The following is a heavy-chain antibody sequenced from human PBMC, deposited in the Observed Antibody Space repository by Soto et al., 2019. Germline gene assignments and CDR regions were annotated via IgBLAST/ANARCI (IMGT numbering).Heavy chain of an antibody. CDR3: ATIAAAGRGHWFDP. CDR2: IIPIFGTA. J-gene: IGHJ5*02. D-gene: IGHD6-13*01. Sequence: QVQLVQSGAEVKKPGSSVKVSCKASGGTFSSYAISWVRQAPGQGLEWMGGIIPIFGTANYAQKFQGRVTITADESTSTACMGLSSLIAEDTAVYDCATIAAAGRGHWFDPWGQGTLVTVSS. CDR1: GGTFSSYA. V-gene: IGHV1-69*12.